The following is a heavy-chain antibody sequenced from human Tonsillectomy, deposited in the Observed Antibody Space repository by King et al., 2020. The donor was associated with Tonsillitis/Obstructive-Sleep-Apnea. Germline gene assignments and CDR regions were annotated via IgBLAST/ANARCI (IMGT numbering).Heavy chain of an antibody. CDR1: GFTFSSYG. J-gene: IGHJ4*02. D-gene: IGHD6-13*01. CDR2: LWYDGQNK. CDR3: ARDSSSATHFDY. Sequence: HVQLVESGGGVVQPWRSLRLSCAASGFTFSSYGMHWVRQAPGQGLEWVSVLWYDGQNKYYSDSWKGRFTISRDNSKNTLYLQMNSLRAEDTAVYYCARDSSSATHFDYWGQGTLVTVSS. V-gene: IGHV3-33*01.